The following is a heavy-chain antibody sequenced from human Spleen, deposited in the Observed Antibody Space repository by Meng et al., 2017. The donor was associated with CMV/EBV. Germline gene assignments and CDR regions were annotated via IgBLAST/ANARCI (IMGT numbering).Heavy chain of an antibody. V-gene: IGHV3-23*01. CDR1: GFTFSSYA. J-gene: IGHJ4*02. Sequence: ASGFTFSSYAMSWVRQAPGKGLEWASAISGSGGSTYYADSVKGRFTISRDNSKNTLYLQMNSLRAEDTAVYYCAKGGDFWSGYYMNYWGQGTLVTVSS. D-gene: IGHD3-3*01. CDR3: AKGGDFWSGYYMNY. CDR2: ISGSGGST.